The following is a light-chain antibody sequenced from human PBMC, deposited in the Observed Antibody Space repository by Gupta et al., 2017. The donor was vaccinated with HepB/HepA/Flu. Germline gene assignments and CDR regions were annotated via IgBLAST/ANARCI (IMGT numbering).Light chain of an antibody. CDR3: LSYTSSNTAL. V-gene: IGLV2-14*03. CDR2: DVS. CDR1: ISDVGGYNY. Sequence: QSALTQPASVSGSPGQSMTLSCTGTISDVGGYNYVSWYQQHPDKAPKLIIYDVSNRPSGISNRFSASKSGNTASLIISGLQAEDEADYYCLSYTSSNTALFGGGTKLTVL. J-gene: IGLJ3*02.